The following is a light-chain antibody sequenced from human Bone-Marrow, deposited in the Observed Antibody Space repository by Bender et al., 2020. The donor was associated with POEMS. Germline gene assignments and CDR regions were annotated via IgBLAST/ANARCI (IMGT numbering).Light chain of an antibody. J-gene: IGLJ3*02. CDR3: QSYDRNLRVVV. CDR1: DNDVGTYNL. Sequence: QSALTQPASLSGSPGQSITISCTGTDNDVGTYNLVSWYQQLPGKAPKFLIYEVNKRPSGVSNRFSGSKSGNTASLTISGLQPEDEGDYYCQSYDRNLRVVVFGGGTKLTVL. V-gene: IGLV2-23*02. CDR2: EVN.